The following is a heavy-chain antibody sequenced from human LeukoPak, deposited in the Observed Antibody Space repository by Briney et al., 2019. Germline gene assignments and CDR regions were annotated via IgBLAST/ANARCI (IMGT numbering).Heavy chain of an antibody. CDR3: ARRAYGTGFDY. J-gene: IGHJ4*02. V-gene: IGHV4-39*01. Sequence: SETLSLTCTVPGGSISSSPYWWSWIRQPPGKGLEWIGTIYFSGSTFYHPSLEGRVSISADRSKNQFSLKLASVTAADTAVYYCARRAYGTGFDYWGQGTVVTVSS. D-gene: IGHD3/OR15-3a*01. CDR2: IYFSGST. CDR1: GGSISSSPYW.